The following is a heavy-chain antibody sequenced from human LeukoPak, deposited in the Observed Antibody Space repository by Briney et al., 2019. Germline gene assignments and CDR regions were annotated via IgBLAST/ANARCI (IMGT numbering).Heavy chain of an antibody. V-gene: IGHV4-34*01. CDR3: ARGSDQFGTRVTTASGYYGMDV. CDR2: INHSGST. D-gene: IGHD4-17*01. CDR1: GGSFSGYY. Sequence: SETLSLTCAVYGGSFSGYYWSWIRHPPGKGLEWIGDINHSGSTNYNPPLKSRVNLSVDTSKNQFSLKLSSVTAADTAVYYCARGSDQFGTRVTTASGYYGMDVWGQGTTVTVSS. J-gene: IGHJ6*02.